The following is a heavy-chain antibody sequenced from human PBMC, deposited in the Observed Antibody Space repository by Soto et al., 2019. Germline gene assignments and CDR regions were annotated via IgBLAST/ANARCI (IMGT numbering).Heavy chain of an antibody. D-gene: IGHD3-3*01. CDR1: GFSLTTSGVG. CDR2: IYWDDDK. J-gene: IGHJ4*02. V-gene: IGHV2-5*02. CDR3: AHRVLRTVFGLVTTTAIFFDF. Sequence: QITLNESGPTVVRPTETLTLTCRFSGFSLTTSGVGVGWIRQSPGKAPEWLALIYWDDDKRYSASLKSRLTITKDTSKNQVVVTVSDLDPTDTATYYCAHRVLRTVFGLVTTTAIFFDFWGPGTPVAVSS.